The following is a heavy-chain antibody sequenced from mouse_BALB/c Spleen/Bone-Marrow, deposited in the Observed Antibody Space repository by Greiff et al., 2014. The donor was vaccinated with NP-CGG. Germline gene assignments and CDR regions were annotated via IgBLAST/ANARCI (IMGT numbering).Heavy chain of an antibody. Sequence: EVQLQQSGPELVKPGTSVKISCKTSGYTLTEYTMHWVKQSHGKSLEWIGGINPNNGGTSYNQEFKGKATLTVDKYSSTAYMELRSLTTEDSAIYYCARRCHYYGVYAMDYWGQGTSVTVSS. J-gene: IGHJ4*01. V-gene: IGHV1-18*01. D-gene: IGHD1-2*01. CDR3: ARRCHYYGVYAMDY. CDR2: INPNNGGT. CDR1: GYTLTEYT.